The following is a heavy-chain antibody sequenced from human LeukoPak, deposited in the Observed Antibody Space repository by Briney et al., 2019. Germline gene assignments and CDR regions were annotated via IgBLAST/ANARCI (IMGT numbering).Heavy chain of an antibody. J-gene: IGHJ4*02. D-gene: IGHD3-9*01. CDR3: AKSGPTGTYY. CDR2: ISGSGGST. CDR1: AFTFSSYA. Sequence: GGSLRLSGAASAFTFSSYAMTWVRQAPGKGLEWVSAISGSGGSTYYADSVKGRFTISRDSSKNTLYLQMNSLRAEDTAVYYCAKSGPTGTYYWGQGTLVTVSS. V-gene: IGHV3-23*01.